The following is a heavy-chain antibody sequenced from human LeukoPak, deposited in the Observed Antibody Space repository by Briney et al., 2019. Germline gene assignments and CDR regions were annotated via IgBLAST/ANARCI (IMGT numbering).Heavy chain of an antibody. CDR2: INPNSGGT. V-gene: IGHV1-2*02. CDR3: ATDLSLYSGYDWGFDY. CDR1: GYTFTGYY. J-gene: IGHJ4*02. Sequence: AASVKVSCKASGYTFTGYYMHWVRQAPGQGLEWMGWINPNSGGTNYAQKFQGRVTMTEDTSTDTAYMELSSLRSEDTAVYYCATDLSLYSGYDWGFDYWGQGTLVTVSS. D-gene: IGHD5-12*01.